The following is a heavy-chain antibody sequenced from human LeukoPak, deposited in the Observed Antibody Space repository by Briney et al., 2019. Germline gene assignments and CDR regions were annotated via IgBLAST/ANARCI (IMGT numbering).Heavy chain of an antibody. CDR3: ARAKIIAAAHFDY. CDR2: INPNSGGT. Sequence: ASVKVSCKASGYTFTGYYMHWVRQAPGQGLEWMGWINPNSGGTKYAQKFQGRVNMTRDPSISTAYLELSRLRSDDTAVYYCARAKIIAAAHFDYWGQGTLVTVSS. J-gene: IGHJ4*02. D-gene: IGHD6-13*01. V-gene: IGHV1-2*02. CDR1: GYTFTGYY.